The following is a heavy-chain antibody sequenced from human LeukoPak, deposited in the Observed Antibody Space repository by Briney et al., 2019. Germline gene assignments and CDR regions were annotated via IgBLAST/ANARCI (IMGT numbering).Heavy chain of an antibody. J-gene: IGHJ4*02. CDR2: IYAGDSDT. V-gene: IGHV5-51*01. CDR1: GYTFTSYY. Sequence: KVSCKASGYTFTSYYMHWVRQAPGQGLEWMGIIYAGDSDTRYSPSFQGQVTISADKSISTAYLQWSSLKASGTAMYYCARSSGLIRWFDYWGQGTLVTVSS. D-gene: IGHD6-19*01. CDR3: ARSSGLIRWFDY.